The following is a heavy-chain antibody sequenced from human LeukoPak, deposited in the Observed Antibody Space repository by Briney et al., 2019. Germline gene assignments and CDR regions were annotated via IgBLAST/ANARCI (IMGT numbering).Heavy chain of an antibody. CDR2: IYTSGST. J-gene: IGHJ2*01. Sequence: PSEILSLTCTVSGGSISSYYWSWIRQPAGKGLEWIGRIYTSGSTNYNPSLKSRVTMSVDTSKNQFSLKLSSVTAADTAVYYCARSYCSSTSCYRYFDLWGRGTLVTVSS. CDR1: GGSISSYY. V-gene: IGHV4-4*07. D-gene: IGHD2-2*02. CDR3: ARSYCSSTSCYRYFDL.